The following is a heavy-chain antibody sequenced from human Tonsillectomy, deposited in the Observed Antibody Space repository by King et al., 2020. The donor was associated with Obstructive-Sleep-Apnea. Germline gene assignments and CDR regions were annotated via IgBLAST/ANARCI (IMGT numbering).Heavy chain of an antibody. CDR1: GFTFSAHS. V-gene: IGHV3-30-3*01. Sequence: VQLVESGGAVVQPGRSLRLSCAASGFTFSAHSMHWVRQTPGKGLDGVAFVSDDGSNKYYAESVKGRFTVSRDNSKNTLYLQMNSLRAEDTAVYYCARNPVGLYDFDYWGQGTLVTVSS. D-gene: IGHD3-22*01. CDR3: ARNPVGLYDFDY. CDR2: VSDDGSNK. J-gene: IGHJ4*02.